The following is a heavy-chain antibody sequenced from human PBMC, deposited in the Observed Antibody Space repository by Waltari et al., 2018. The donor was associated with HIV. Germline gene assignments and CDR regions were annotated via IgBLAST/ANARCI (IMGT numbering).Heavy chain of an antibody. CDR2: VNPNSGGT. V-gene: IGHV1-2*02. CDR3: AVPWGMTEPTDY. J-gene: IGHJ4*02. Sequence: QAHLVQSGAEVQKPGASVKVSCQDSGYTFTSPGYYVHWVRQAPGQGLEWIGWVNPNSGGTVYAQNFQGRVTMTRDTSISTAYMELSRLRSDDTAIYYCAVPWGMTEPTDYWGQGTLVTVSS. D-gene: IGHD3-16*01. CDR1: GYTFTSPGYY.